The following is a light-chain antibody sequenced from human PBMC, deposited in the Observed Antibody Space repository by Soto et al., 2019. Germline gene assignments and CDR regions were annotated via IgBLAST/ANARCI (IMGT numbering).Light chain of an antibody. V-gene: IGKV3-20*01. CDR1: QTISSSF. CDR2: GAS. Sequence: EIVLTQSPGTLSLSPGERATLSCRASQTISSSFLTWYQHKPGQPPRLLIYGASSRAAGIPDRFSGSGSGTEFPLSSSRLEPEDFAVYYCQQYDQTPFTFGPGTKVDVK. J-gene: IGKJ3*01. CDR3: QQYDQTPFT.